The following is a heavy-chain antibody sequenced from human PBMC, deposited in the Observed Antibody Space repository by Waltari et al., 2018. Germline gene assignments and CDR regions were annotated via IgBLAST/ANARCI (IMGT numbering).Heavy chain of an antibody. D-gene: IGHD3-22*01. J-gene: IGHJ5*02. Sequence: QVQLVQSGAEVKTPGSSVKVSCKASGGTFSSYAISWVRQAPGQGLEWMGGIIPIFGTANYAQKFQGRVTITTDESTSTAYMELSSLRSEDTAVYYCARDERCYYDSSGYSSLSWGQGTLVTVSS. CDR1: GGTFSSYA. CDR2: IIPIFGTA. CDR3: ARDERCYYDSSGYSSLS. V-gene: IGHV1-69*05.